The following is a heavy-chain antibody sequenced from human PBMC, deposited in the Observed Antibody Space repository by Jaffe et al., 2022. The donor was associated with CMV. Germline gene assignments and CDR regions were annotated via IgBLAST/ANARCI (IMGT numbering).Heavy chain of an antibody. J-gene: IGHJ4*02. V-gene: IGHV3-15*01. D-gene: IGHD3-10*01. CDR2: IKSKGDGGTT. Sequence: EVQLVESGGGLVKPGGSLRLSCAASGFTFNNAWMSWVRQAPGKGLEWVGRIKSKGDGGTTDYTAPVKGRFTISRDDSENTLYLQMSSLKTEDTAVYYCTTFYGAGSNWGQGTLVTVSS. CDR1: GFTFNNAW. CDR3: TTFYGAGSN.